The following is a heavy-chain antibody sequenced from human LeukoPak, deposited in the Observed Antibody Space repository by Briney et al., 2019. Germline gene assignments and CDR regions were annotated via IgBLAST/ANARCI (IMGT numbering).Heavy chain of an antibody. D-gene: IGHD1-26*01. J-gene: IGHJ5*02. Sequence: SQTLSLTCAISGDSVSSNSAAWNWIRQSPSRGLEWLGRTYYRSKWYNDYAVSVKSRIAINPDTSKNQFSLQLNSVTPADTAVYYCARGGNYWPQWWFDPWGRGTLVTVSS. CDR3: ARGGNYWPQWWFDP. V-gene: IGHV6-1*01. CDR1: GDSVSSNSAA. CDR2: TYYRSKWYN.